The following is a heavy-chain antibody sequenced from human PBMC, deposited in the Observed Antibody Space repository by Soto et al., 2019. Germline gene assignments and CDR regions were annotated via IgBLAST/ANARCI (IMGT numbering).Heavy chain of an antibody. V-gene: IGHV5-10-1*01. CDR3: ASHIAARPGT. CDR2: IDPSDSYT. J-gene: IGHJ5*02. Sequence: QVPGKGLEWMGRIDPSDSYTNYSPSFQGHVTISADKSISTAYLQWSSLKASDTAMYYCASHIAARPGTWGQGTLVTVSS. D-gene: IGHD6-6*01.